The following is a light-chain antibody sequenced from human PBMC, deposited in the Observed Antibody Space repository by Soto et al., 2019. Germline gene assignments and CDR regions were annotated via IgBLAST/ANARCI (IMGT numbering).Light chain of an antibody. V-gene: IGKV3-11*01. CDR3: KQRSNWPPIT. CDR1: QSVSSY. Sequence: EIVLTQSPATLSCSPGERATLSCRASQSVSSYLAWYQQKPGQAPRLLIYDASNRATGIPARFSGSGSGTDFTLTISSLEPEDFAVYYCKQRSNWPPITFGQGRRLEIX. CDR2: DAS. J-gene: IGKJ5*01.